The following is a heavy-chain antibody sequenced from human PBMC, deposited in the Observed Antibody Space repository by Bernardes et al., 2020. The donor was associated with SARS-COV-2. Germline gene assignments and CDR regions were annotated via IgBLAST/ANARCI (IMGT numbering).Heavy chain of an antibody. CDR3: ATQPVVPAANGYYYYYGMDV. D-gene: IGHD2-2*01. Sequence: ASVKVSCKVSGYTLTELSMHWVRQAPGKGLEWMGGFDPEDGETIYAQKFQGRVTMTEDTSTDTAYMELSSLRSEDTAVYYCATQPVVPAANGYYYYYGMDVWSQGATVTDTS. CDR2: FDPEDGET. J-gene: IGHJ6*02. CDR1: GYTLTELS. V-gene: IGHV1-24*01.